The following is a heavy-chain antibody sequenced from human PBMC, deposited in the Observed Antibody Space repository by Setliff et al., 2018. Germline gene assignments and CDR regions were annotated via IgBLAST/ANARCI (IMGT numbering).Heavy chain of an antibody. D-gene: IGHD6-19*01. Sequence: SETLSLTCTVSGDSINSGGVCWTWIRQPPGRDLEWIGYICYTGTSTYYNPSVESRLSISVDRSMNQFSLGLNSVTAADTAVYYCARARSNSGWYGFFDYWGQGALVTVS. CDR1: GDSINSGGVC. V-gene: IGHV4-30-4*08. CDR3: ARARSNSGWYGFFDY. J-gene: IGHJ4*02. CDR2: ICYTGTST.